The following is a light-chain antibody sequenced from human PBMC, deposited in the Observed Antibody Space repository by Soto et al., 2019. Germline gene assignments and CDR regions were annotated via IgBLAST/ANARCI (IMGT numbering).Light chain of an antibody. V-gene: IGKV1-5*03. Sequence: DIQMTQSPFTLDASVGGRVTITCRASQSISTWLAWYQQKPGKAPKLLIYKASSLESGVPSRFSGSGYGTDFTLTISRLEPEDFAVYYCQQHETLITFGQGTRLEIK. CDR1: QSISTW. J-gene: IGKJ5*01. CDR3: QQHETLIT. CDR2: KAS.